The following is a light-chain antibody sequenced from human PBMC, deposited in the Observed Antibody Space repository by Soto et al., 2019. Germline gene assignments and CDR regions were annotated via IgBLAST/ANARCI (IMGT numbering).Light chain of an antibody. CDR1: QSISSY. CDR2: AAS. J-gene: IGKJ4*01. Sequence: DIQMTQSPSSLSASVGDRVTITCRASQSISSYLNWYQQKPGKAPKLLIYAASTLQSGVPSRFSGCGSGTDFTLTISCXQSEDFATYYCQQYYSYPLTFGGGTKVDIK. CDR3: QQYYSYPLT. V-gene: IGKV1-39*01.